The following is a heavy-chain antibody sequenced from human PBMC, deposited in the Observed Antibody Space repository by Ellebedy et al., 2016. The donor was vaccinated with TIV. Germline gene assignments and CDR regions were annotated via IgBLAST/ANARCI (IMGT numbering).Heavy chain of an antibody. V-gene: IGHV4-34*01. CDR1: GGSFSGYY. CDR3: ARGLPKPMSAFDI. Sequence: MPSETLSLTFAVYGGSFSGYYWSWIRQRPGKGLEWIGEINHSGSTNYIKSRVTISVDTSKNQFSLKLTSVTAADTAVYYCARGLPKPMSAFDIWGQGTMATVSS. CDR2: INHSGST. J-gene: IGHJ3*02.